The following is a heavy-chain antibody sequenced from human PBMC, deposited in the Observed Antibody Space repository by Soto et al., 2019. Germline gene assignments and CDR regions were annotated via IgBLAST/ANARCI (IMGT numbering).Heavy chain of an antibody. Sequence: SVKVSCKASGGTFSSYTISWVRQAPGQGLEWMGRIIPILGIANYAQKFQGRVTITADKSTSTAYMELSSLRSEDTAVYYCAHRITIFGVVIPKEAFDIWGQGTMVTVSS. CDR3: AHRITIFGVVIPKEAFDI. V-gene: IGHV1-69*02. CDR2: IIPILGIA. CDR1: GGTFSSYT. D-gene: IGHD3-3*01. J-gene: IGHJ3*02.